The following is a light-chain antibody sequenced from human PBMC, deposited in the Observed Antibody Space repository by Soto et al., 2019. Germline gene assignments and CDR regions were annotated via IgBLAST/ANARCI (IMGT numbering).Light chain of an antibody. CDR3: CSYASSTSYV. V-gene: IGLV2-14*03. J-gene: IGLJ1*01. Sequence: QSVLTQPASVSGSPGQSITISCTGTSSDVGGYNFVTWYQQHPGEAPKLMIHDVSSRASGVPNRFSGSKSGTTASLTISGLQVEDEADYYCCSYASSTSYVFGTGTKVTVL. CDR1: SSDVGGYNF. CDR2: DVS.